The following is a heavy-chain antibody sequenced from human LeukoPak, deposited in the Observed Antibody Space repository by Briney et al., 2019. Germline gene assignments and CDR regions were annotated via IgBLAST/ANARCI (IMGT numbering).Heavy chain of an antibody. CDR3: ARGEAYYNKNGLPGAALDF. J-gene: IGHJ3*01. CDR2: ISYDGRNE. V-gene: IGHV3-30*04. CDR1: GFTFSYHA. Sequence: GGSLRLSCTGSGFTFSYHALHWVRQAPGKGLQWLTVISYDGRNEYYADSVTGRFTISRDNSKNTVFLQLNSLRVEDAAIYYCARGEAYYNKNGLPGAALDFWGLGTLVTVSS. D-gene: IGHD3-10*01.